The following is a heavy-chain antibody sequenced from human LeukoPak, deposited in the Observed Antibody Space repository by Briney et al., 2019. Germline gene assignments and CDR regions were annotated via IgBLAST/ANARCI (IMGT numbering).Heavy chain of an antibody. CDR1: ANTFTNYH. J-gene: IGHJ4*02. CDR2: INPSGDIT. V-gene: IGHV1-46*01. D-gene: IGHD2-2*01. Sequence: ASVKVSCKASANTFTNYHIHWVRQAPGQGLEWVGIINPSGDITTYAQKFQGRITMTRDTSTSTAYMELSSLRSEDTAVYYCAREDCTSPTCFVDYWGQGTLVTVSS. CDR3: AREDCTSPTCFVDY.